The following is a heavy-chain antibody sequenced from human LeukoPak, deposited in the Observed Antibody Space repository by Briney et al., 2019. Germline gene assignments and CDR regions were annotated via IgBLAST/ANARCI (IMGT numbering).Heavy chain of an antibody. CDR3: ARFYGSGSFDC. Sequence: GGSLRLSCAASGFTFSSYEMNWVRQAPGKGLEWVSYISSSGSAIYYADSVKGRFTISRDNAKNSLYLQMNSLRAEDTPVYYCARFYGSGSFDCWGQGTLVTVSS. D-gene: IGHD3-10*01. CDR1: GFTFSSYE. CDR2: ISSSGSAI. J-gene: IGHJ4*02. V-gene: IGHV3-48*03.